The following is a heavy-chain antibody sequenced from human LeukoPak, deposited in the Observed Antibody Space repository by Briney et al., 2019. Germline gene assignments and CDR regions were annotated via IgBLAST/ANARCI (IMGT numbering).Heavy chain of an antibody. D-gene: IGHD6-13*01. V-gene: IGHV3-23*01. CDR1: GFTFSRYA. CDR3: AKEGSSWNLDYFDY. J-gene: IGHJ4*02. CDR2: ISGSGGST. Sequence: GGSLTLSCTVSGFTFSRYAMCWVRQAPGKGLEWFSTISGSGGSTYHADSVKGSFTISRDNHKNTLYLKLNSLRADDTAVYFCAKEGSSWNLDYFDYWGQGTLVTVSS.